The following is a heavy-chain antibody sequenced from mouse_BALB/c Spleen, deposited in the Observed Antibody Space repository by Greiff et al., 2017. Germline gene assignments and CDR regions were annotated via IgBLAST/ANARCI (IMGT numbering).Heavy chain of an antibody. V-gene: IGHV2-9*02. CDR1: GFSLTSYG. J-gene: IGHJ1*01. D-gene: IGHD1-1*01. CDR2: IWAGGST. CDR3: ARDYYGSHWYFDV. Sequence: VHLVESGPGLVAPSQSLSITCTVSGFSLTSYGVHWVRQPPGKGLEWLGVIWAGGSTNYNSALMSRLSISKDNSKSQVFLKMNSLQTDDTAMYYCARDYYGSHWYFDVWGAGTTVTVSS.